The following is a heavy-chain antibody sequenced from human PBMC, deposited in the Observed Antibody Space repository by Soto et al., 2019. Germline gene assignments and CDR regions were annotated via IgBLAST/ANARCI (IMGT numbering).Heavy chain of an antibody. CDR2: IKSKSDDETT. CDR1: GVTFIKVW. V-gene: IGHV3-15*01. J-gene: IGHJ6*02. Sequence: PGGSLRLSCTASGVTFIKVWMNWVRQAPGKGLEWVGRIKSKSDDETTDYAAPVKGRFNISREDSKNTLYLQMNSLKTEDTAVYYCTTGLTYYYDTSGHYWAGAMDVWGQGITVTVSS. D-gene: IGHD3-22*01. CDR3: TTGLTYYYDTSGHYWAGAMDV.